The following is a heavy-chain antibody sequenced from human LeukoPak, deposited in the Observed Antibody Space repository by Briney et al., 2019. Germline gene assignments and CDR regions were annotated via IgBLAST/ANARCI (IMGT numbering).Heavy chain of an antibody. J-gene: IGHJ4*02. CDR2: LSGNGGNQ. Sequence: GGSLILSCAASGFTFSSYAMNWVRQAPGKGLEWVSGLSGNGGNQYYADSVKGRFTISRDNSKNTLFLQMNSLRAEDTAIYYCARDPNGSGPDFDCWGQGTLVTVSS. CDR1: GFTFSSYA. CDR3: ARDPNGSGPDFDC. D-gene: IGHD3-10*01. V-gene: IGHV3-23*01.